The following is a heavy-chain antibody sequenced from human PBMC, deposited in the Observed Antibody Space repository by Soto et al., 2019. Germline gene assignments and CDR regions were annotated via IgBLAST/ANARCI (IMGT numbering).Heavy chain of an antibody. Sequence: PSETLSLTCTVSGGYISSYYWSWIRQPPGKGLEWIGYIYYSGSTNYNPSLKSRVTISVDTSKNQFSLKLSSVTAADTAVYYCARGFPAAVAGGDVWGKGTTVTVSS. CDR3: ARGFPAAVAGGDV. CDR2: IYYSGST. V-gene: IGHV4-59*01. J-gene: IGHJ6*04. CDR1: GGYISSYY. D-gene: IGHD6-19*01.